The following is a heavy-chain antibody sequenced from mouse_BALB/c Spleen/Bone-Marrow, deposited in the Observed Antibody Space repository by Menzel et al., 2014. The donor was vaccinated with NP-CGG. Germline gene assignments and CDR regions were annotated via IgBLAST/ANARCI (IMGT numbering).Heavy chain of an antibody. CDR1: GYSFTGYF. CDR3: GGQDGYYGGFAY. Sequence: EVMLVESGPELVKPGASVKISCKASGYSFTGYFMNWVKRSHGKSLEWIGRINPYNGDTFYNQKFKGKATLTVDKSSSTAHMELLSLTSEDSAVYYCGGQDGYYGGFAYWGQGTLVTVSA. D-gene: IGHD2-3*01. J-gene: IGHJ3*01. CDR2: INPYNGDT. V-gene: IGHV1-37*01.